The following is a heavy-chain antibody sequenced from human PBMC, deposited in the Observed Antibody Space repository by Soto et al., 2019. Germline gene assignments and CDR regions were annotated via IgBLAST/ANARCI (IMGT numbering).Heavy chain of an antibody. CDR1: GFTVSNNY. CDR3: ATAYGIDGSSCGFDY. CDR2: LYTDGST. V-gene: IGHV3-53*01. Sequence: PGGSLRLSCTASGFTVSNNYMSWVRQAPGKGLESVSVLYTDGSTYYADSVKGRFTISRDNPKNTLYLQMNSLRVEDTARYYCATAYGIDGSSCGFDYWGQGTLVTVSS. D-gene: IGHD2-15*01. J-gene: IGHJ4*02.